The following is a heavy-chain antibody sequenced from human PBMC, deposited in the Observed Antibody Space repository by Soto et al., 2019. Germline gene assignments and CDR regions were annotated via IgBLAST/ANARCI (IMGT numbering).Heavy chain of an antibody. CDR1: GFSLSTTGVG. CDR2: ISWDDAT. J-gene: IGHJ5*02. Sequence: QITLKESGPTLVRPTQTLTLTCTFSGFSLSTTGVGVGWIRQPPGKALEWLALISWDDATRYSPSPKSRLTITNDTSTYAVILTMTHIAPVDTATYDCGQRLSDYSLGRERADAFDPWGQGTLVTVSS. V-gene: IGHV2-5*02. CDR3: GQRLSDYSLGRERADAFDP. D-gene: IGHD3-16*01.